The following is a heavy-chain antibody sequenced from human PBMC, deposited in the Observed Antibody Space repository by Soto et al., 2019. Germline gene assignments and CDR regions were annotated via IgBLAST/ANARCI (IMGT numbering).Heavy chain of an antibody. J-gene: IGHJ6*02. V-gene: IGHV3-21*01. CDR3: ARDLPDYCSGGSCYRYYYYGMDV. D-gene: IGHD2-15*01. Sequence: EVQLVESGGGLVKPGGSLGLSCAASGFTFSSYSMNWVRQAPGKGLEWVSSISSSSSYIYYADSVKGRFTISRDNAKNSLYLQMNSLRAEDTAVYYCARDLPDYCSGGSCYRYYYYGMDVWGQGTTVTVSS. CDR2: ISSSSSYI. CDR1: GFTFSSYS.